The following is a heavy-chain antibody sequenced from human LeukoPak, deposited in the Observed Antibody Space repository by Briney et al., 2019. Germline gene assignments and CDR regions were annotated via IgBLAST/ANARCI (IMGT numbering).Heavy chain of an antibody. J-gene: IGHJ3*02. D-gene: IGHD2-2*01. V-gene: IGHV3-23*01. CDR2: ISGSGGST. CDR3: AKDRRYCSSTSCYNDAFDI. CDR1: GFTFSSYA. Sequence: GGSLRLSCEASGFTFSSYAMSWVRQAPGKGLEWVSAISGSGGSTYYADSVKGRFTISRDNSKNTLYLQMNSLRAEDTAVYYCAKDRRYCSSTSCYNDAFDIWGQGTMVTVSS.